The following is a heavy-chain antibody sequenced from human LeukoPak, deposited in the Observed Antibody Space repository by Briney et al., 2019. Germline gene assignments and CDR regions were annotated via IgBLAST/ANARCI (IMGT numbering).Heavy chain of an antibody. J-gene: IGHJ4*02. D-gene: IGHD3-22*01. CDR3: ARVWEYTDYDSSAPFDY. CDR2: ISSSSYI. CDR1: GFTFSSYS. V-gene: IGHV3-21*06. Sequence: NPGGSLRLSCAASGFTFSSYSMNWVRQAPGKGLEWVSSISSSSYIYYADSVKGRFTISRDNAKNSLHLQMNSLRAEDTAVYYCARVWEYTDYDSSAPFDYWGQGTLVTVSS.